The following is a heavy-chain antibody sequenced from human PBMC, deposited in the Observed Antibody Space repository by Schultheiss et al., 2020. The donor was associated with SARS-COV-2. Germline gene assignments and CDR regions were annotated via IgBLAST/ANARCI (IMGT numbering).Heavy chain of an antibody. CDR1: GFTFSSYG. CDR3: ASGGSSWYYLVDYYYGMDV. D-gene: IGHD6-13*01. J-gene: IGHJ6*02. V-gene: IGHV3-21*01. CDR2: ISLSGSDT. Sequence: GESLKISCAASGFTFSSYGMHWVRQAPGKGLEWVSTISLSGSDTNYAESVKGRFTIFRDNAKNTLYLQMSSLRAEDTAVYYCASGGSSWYYLVDYYYGMDVWGQGTTVTVSS.